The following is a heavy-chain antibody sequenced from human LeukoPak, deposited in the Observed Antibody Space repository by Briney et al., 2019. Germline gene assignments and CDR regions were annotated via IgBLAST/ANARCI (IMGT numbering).Heavy chain of an antibody. J-gene: IGHJ4*02. Sequence: GASVKVSCKASGYTFTGYYMHWVRQAPGQGLEWMGGIIPIFGTANYAQKFQGRVTITADESTSTAYMELSSLRSEDTAVYYCASIAAAGEPYFDYWGQGTLVTVSS. CDR3: ASIAAAGEPYFDY. V-gene: IGHV1-69*13. D-gene: IGHD6-13*01. CDR2: IIPIFGTA. CDR1: GYTFTGYY.